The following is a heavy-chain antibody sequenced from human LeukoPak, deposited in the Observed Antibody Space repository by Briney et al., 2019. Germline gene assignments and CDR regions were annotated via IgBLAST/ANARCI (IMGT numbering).Heavy chain of an antibody. CDR2: IYYSGST. V-gene: IGHV4-39*01. CDR1: GGSISSSSYY. Sequence: SETLSLTCTVSGGSISSSSYYWGWIRQPPGKGLEWIGSIYYSGSTYYNPSLKSRVTISVDTSKNQFSLKLSSVTAADTAVYYCARTLGIGDYWYLDLWGRGTLVTVSS. J-gene: IGHJ2*01. D-gene: IGHD3-10*01. CDR3: ARTLGIGDYWYLDL.